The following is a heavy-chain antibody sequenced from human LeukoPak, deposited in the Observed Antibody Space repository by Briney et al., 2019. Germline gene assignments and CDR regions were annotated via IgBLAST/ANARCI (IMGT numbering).Heavy chain of an antibody. CDR1: GFTFSTYE. CDR2: ISWNSGSI. CDR3: ARRQWLPDY. Sequence: SGGSLRLSCEASGFTFSTYEMNWVRQTPGKGLEWVSGISWNSGSIGYADSVKGRFTISRDNAKNSLYLQMNSLRAEDTAVYYCARRQWLPDYWGQGTLVTVSS. D-gene: IGHD3-22*01. J-gene: IGHJ4*02. V-gene: IGHV3-20*04.